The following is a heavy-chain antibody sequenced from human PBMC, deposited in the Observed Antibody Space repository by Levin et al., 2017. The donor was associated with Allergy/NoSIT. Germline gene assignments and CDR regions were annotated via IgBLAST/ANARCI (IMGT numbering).Heavy chain of an antibody. CDR2: IDLDNDK. V-gene: IGHV2-70*11. D-gene: IGHD4-17*01. Sequence: SGPTLVNPTQTLTLTCTFSGFSLSPSGMCVGWIRQPPGKALEWLARIDLDNDKHYNTSLETRLTVSQDTSRNQVFLTMTNMDPVDTGTYYCARMHRGDFGWDAFDIWGQGTMVTVAS. CDR1: GFSLSPSGMC. J-gene: IGHJ3*02. CDR3: ARMHRGDFGWDAFDI.